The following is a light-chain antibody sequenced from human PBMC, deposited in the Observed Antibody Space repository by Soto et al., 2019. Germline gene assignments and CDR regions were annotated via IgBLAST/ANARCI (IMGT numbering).Light chain of an antibody. Sequence: EIVLTQSPGTLSLSPGERATLSCRASQSVSSSYLAWYQQQPGQAPRLLIYGASSRATGIPDRVSGSGSGTDFTLTIRRLEPEDFAVYYCQQYGSSPRTFGQGTKVEIK. CDR2: GAS. V-gene: IGKV3-20*01. J-gene: IGKJ1*01. CDR3: QQYGSSPRT. CDR1: QSVSSSY.